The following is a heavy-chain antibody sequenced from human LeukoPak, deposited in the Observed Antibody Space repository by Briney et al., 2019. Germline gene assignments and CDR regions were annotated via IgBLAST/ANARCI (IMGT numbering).Heavy chain of an antibody. J-gene: IGHJ4*02. Sequence: SETLSLTCTVSGGSISSSTYYWGWIRQPPGKGLDWIGSIYNSGRTYYNPSLESRVTMSVDTSKNQFSLKLSYVTAPDTAVYYCARHGLYVGATPHDYWGQGTLVTVSS. CDR3: ARHGLYVGATPHDY. D-gene: IGHD1-26*01. CDR2: IYNSGRT. CDR1: GGSISSSTYY. V-gene: IGHV4-39*01.